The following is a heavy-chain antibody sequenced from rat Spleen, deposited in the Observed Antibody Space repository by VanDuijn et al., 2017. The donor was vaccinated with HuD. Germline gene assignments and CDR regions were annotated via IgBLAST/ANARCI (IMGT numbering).Heavy chain of an antibody. D-gene: IGHD4-6*01. CDR1: GFTFSSFP. J-gene: IGHJ2*01. CDR2: IIYDGSRT. V-gene: IGHV5-7*01. CDR3: ARHWGY. Sequence: EVQLVESGGGLVQPGRSLKLSCAASGFTFSSFPMAWVRQAPKKGLEWVATIIYDGSRTYYRDSVKGRFTVSRDNSKSTLYLQMDSLRSEDTATYYCARHWGYWGQGVMVTVSS.